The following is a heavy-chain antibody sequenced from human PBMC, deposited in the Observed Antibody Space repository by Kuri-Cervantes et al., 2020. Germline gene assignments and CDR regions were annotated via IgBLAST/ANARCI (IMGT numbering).Heavy chain of an antibody. CDR3: ARSFQQQLVHDWFDP. V-gene: IGHV4-38-2*01. CDR1: GYSISSGYY. Sequence: SETLSLTCAVSGYSISSGYYWGWIRQPPGKGLEWIGSIYHSGSTYYNPSLKSRVTISVDTSKNQFSLKLSSVTAADTAIYFCARSFQQQLVHDWFDPWGQGTLVTVSS. J-gene: IGHJ5*02. D-gene: IGHD6-13*01. CDR2: IYHSGST.